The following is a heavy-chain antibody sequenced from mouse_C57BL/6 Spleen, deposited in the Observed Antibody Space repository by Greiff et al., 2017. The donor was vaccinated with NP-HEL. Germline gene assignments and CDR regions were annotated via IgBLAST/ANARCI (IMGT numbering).Heavy chain of an antibody. J-gene: IGHJ3*01. CDR3: TRSDYGNYVAY. CDR2: IYPGNSDT. D-gene: IGHD2-1*01. Sequence: EVQLQQSGTVLARPGASVKMSCKTSGYTFTSYWMHWVKQRPGQGLEWIGAIYPGNSDTSYNQKFKGKAKLTAVTSASTAYMELSSLTNEDSAVYYCTRSDYGNYVAYWGKGTLVTVSA. CDR1: GYTFTSYW. V-gene: IGHV1-5*01.